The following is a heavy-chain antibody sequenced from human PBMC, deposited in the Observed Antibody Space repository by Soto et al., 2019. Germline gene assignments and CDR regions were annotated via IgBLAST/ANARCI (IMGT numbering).Heavy chain of an antibody. CDR2: ISAYNGNT. CDR1: GYTFTSYV. J-gene: IGHJ4*02. Sequence: QLVRSGAQWKKPGPSVKVSCKASGYTFTSYVISWVRQAPGQGLAGRGWISAYNGNTNYAQKLQGRVTMTTDTSTSTAYMELRSLRSDDTAVYYCARDWDYYGSSGYYLSGYWGQGTLVTVSS. V-gene: IGHV1-18*01. CDR3: ARDWDYYGSSGYYLSGY. D-gene: IGHD3-22*01.